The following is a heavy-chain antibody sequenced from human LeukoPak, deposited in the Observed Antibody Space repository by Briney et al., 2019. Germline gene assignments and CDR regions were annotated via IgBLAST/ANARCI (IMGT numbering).Heavy chain of an antibody. V-gene: IGHV4-39*01. D-gene: IGHD6-13*01. CDR2: IYYSGST. CDR3: ARQPAAAASYFDY. J-gene: IGHJ4*02. CDR1: GGSISSSSYY. Sequence: SETLPLTCTVSGGSISSSSYYWGWIRQPPGKGLERIGSIYYSGSTYYNPSLKSRVTISVDTSKNQFSLKLSSVTAADTAVYYCARQPAAAASYFDYWGQGTLVTVSS.